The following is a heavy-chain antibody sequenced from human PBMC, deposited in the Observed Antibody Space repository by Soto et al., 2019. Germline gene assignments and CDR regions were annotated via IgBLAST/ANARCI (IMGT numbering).Heavy chain of an antibody. J-gene: IGHJ4*02. D-gene: IGHD3-3*01. Sequence: PSETLSLTCSVSGDSIRSYYWAWIRQPPGRGLEWIGHVYYGETTNYNPSLQSRVTISLDTSKNQFSLRLTSMTAADTAVYYCAGEGALATSGVVWGQGTRVTVPQ. CDR3: AGEGALATSGVV. CDR1: GDSIRSYY. V-gene: IGHV4-59*01. CDR2: VYYGETT.